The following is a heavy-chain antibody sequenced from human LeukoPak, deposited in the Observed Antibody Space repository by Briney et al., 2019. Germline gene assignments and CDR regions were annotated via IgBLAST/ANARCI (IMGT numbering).Heavy chain of an antibody. Sequence: ASVKVSCKASGYTFTSYGITWVRQAPGPGLEWMGWISAYNGNTNYAQKFQDRVTMTTDTSTSTAYMELRSLRSDDTAMYYCARVLGIQLWGSSDYWGQGTLVTVSS. CDR1: GYTFTSYG. V-gene: IGHV1-18*01. J-gene: IGHJ4*02. CDR3: ARVLGIQLWGSSDY. CDR2: ISAYNGNT. D-gene: IGHD5-18*01.